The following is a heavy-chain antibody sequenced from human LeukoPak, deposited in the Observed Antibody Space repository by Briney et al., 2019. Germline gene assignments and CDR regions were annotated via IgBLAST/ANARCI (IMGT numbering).Heavy chain of an antibody. CDR1: EFTFNTYA. V-gene: IGHV3-30-3*01. D-gene: IGHD1-1*01. CDR3: ARARGTTGTTRIAFDI. CDR2: ISYDGSTK. J-gene: IGHJ3*02. Sequence: PGGSLRLSCAASEFTFNTYAMHWVRQAPGKGLEWVAVISYDGSTKYYADSVQGRFTISRDNSKNTVYLQMDSLRPEDTAVCYCARARGTTGTTRIAFDIWGKGTMVTVSS.